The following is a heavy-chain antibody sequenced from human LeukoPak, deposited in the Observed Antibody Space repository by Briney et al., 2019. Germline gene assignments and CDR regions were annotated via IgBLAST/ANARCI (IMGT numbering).Heavy chain of an antibody. CDR2: INHSGST. CDR3: ARGYCSGGKCNSRDYYYGMDV. Sequence: SETLSLTCAVYGGSLSGYYWSWIRQPPGKGLEWIGEINHSGSTNYTPSLKSRVNILVDTPKNQLSLQLRSVTAADTAVYYCARGYCSGGKCNSRDYYYGMDVWGQGTTVTVSS. V-gene: IGHV4-34*01. CDR1: GGSLSGYY. J-gene: IGHJ6*02. D-gene: IGHD2-15*01.